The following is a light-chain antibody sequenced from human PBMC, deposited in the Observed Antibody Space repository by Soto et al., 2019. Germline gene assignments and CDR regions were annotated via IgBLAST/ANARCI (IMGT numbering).Light chain of an antibody. J-gene: IGLJ1*01. V-gene: IGLV2-14*01. CDR2: EVS. CDR1: SSDVGGYNY. Sequence: QSVLTQPASVSGSPGQSITISCTGTSSDVGGYNYVSWYQQHPGKAPKLMIYEVSNRPSGVSNRFSGSKSGNTASLTISGLQAEDEADYYCTSYTSNNNYVFGTGTKLTVL. CDR3: TSYTSNNNYV.